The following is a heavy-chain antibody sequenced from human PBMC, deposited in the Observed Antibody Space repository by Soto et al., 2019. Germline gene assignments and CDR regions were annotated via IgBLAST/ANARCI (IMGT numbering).Heavy chain of an antibody. D-gene: IGHD2-8*01. CDR2: IYTSGNT. CDR1: GGSVSSYY. Sequence: SETLSLTCTDSGGSVSSYYWSWIRQPAGKGLDWIGRIYTSGNTDYNPSLKSRVTMSLDTSRNQFSLKLSSVTAADTAIYYCARDGVGPHGMDVWGQGTEVTVSS. J-gene: IGHJ6*02. V-gene: IGHV4-4*07. CDR3: ARDGVGPHGMDV.